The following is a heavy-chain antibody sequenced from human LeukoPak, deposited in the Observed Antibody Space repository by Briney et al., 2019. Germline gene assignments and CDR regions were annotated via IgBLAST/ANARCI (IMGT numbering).Heavy chain of an antibody. D-gene: IGHD6-19*01. CDR1: GYTFTSYD. V-gene: IGHV1-8*01. J-gene: IGHJ4*02. Sequence: ASVKVSCKASGYTFTSYDINWVRQATGQGLEWMGWMNPNSGNTGYAQKFQGRVTMTRNTSISTAYMELSSLRSEDTAVYYCARGRSIAVAGTVGYWGQGTLVTVSS. CDR3: ARGRSIAVAGTVGY. CDR2: MNPNSGNT.